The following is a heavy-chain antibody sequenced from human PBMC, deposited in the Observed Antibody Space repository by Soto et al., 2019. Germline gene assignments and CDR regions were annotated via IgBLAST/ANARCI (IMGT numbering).Heavy chain of an antibody. CDR1: GFSFRDWW. CDR2: INQAESEK. Sequence: EVQLVESGGGLVQGGGSLRLSCAASGFSFRDWWMTWVRQAPGKGLEWVANINQAESEKSYADSVKDRFTIARDNAKNSLYLRMNSLRAEDTGIYYCARDRGIGSLGYFRHWGLGTLVTASS. D-gene: IGHD3-10*01. CDR3: ARDRGIGSLGYFRH. V-gene: IGHV3-7*01. J-gene: IGHJ1*01.